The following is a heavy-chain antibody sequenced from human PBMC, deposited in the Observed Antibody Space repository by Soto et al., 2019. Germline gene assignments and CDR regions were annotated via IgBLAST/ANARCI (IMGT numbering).Heavy chain of an antibody. CDR3: AHRVLRTVFGLVTTTAIYFDF. J-gene: IGHJ4*02. V-gene: IGHV2-5*02. Sequence: QITLNESGPTQVKPRQTLTLTCTFSGFSLTTSGVGVGWTRQSPGKAPEWLALIYWDDDKRYSPSLKSRLTLTKDTSKNQVVLTMADLDPADTATYYCAHRVLRTVFGLVTTTAIYFDFWGQGTPVAVSS. CDR2: IYWDDDK. D-gene: IGHD3-3*01. CDR1: GFSLTTSGVG.